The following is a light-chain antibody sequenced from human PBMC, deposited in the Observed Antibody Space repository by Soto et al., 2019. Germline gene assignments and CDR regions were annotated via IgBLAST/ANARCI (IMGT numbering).Light chain of an antibody. CDR2: GAS. V-gene: IGKV3-20*01. J-gene: IGKJ2*01. Sequence: DIVLTQSPGTLSLSPGERATLSCRASQSVGSSHLAWYQQKPGQAPRLVIYGASNRATGIPDRFSGSGSGTDFTLTISRVEPEDFAVYYCQQYDSSPLYTFGQGTKLEIK. CDR1: QSVGSSH. CDR3: QQYDSSPLYT.